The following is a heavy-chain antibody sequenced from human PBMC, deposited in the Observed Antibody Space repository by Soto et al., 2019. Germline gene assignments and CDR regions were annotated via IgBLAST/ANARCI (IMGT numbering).Heavy chain of an antibody. Sequence: QVHVVQSGAEVKRPGDSVKVSCKTSGYIFSDYGINWVRQAPGQGLEWMGWISGYSGNANLAQKFQGRVTMSRDTATRTAYMELRGLRSDDTAVYYCAKRTSGTTWGESDYWGQGTLVTVSS. CDR1: GYIFSDYG. CDR2: ISGYSGNA. J-gene: IGHJ4*02. D-gene: IGHD4-17*01. CDR3: AKRTSGTTWGESDY. V-gene: IGHV1-18*04.